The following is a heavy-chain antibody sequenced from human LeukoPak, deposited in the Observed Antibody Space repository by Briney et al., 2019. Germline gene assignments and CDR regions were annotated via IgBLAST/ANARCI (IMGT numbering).Heavy chain of an antibody. D-gene: IGHD3-10*01. J-gene: IGHJ4*02. Sequence: GGSLRLSCAASGFTFSDYYMSWIRQAPGKGLEWVSYISSSSSYTNYADSVKGRFTISRDNAKNSLYLQMNSLRAEDTAVYYCARDRYYGSGRYNYFDYWGQGTLVTVSS. CDR3: ARDRYYGSGRYNYFDY. V-gene: IGHV3-11*06. CDR1: GFTFSDYY. CDR2: ISSSSSYT.